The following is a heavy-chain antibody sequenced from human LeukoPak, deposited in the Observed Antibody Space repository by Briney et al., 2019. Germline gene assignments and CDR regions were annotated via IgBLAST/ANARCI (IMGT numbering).Heavy chain of an antibody. V-gene: IGHV4-59*01. J-gene: IGHJ5*02. D-gene: IGHD6-13*01. Sequence: ETXSLTCTVSGGSISSYYWSWIRQPPGKGLEWIGYIYYSGSTNYNPSLKSRVTISVDTSKNQFSLKLSSVTAADTAVYYCARVGSIAAAIGPFDPWGQGTLVTVSS. CDR2: IYYSGST. CDR3: ARVGSIAAAIGPFDP. CDR1: GGSISSYY.